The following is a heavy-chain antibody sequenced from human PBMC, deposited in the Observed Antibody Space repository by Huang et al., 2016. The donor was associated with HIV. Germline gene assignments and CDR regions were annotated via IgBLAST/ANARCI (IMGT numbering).Heavy chain of an antibody. Sequence: EVQLVQSGAEVKKPGESPKISCKGSGYRFRSNWIGWVRQMPGKGLEWMGIICPVDSDTRYSPSFQGQVTISADKSINTAYLQWSSLKASDTAMYYCARLIGSPSFYYGLDVWGQGTTVTVSS. CDR2: ICPVDSDT. V-gene: IGHV5-51*01. CDR3: ARLIGSPSFYYGLDV. D-gene: IGHD3-10*01. CDR1: GYRFRSNW. J-gene: IGHJ6*02.